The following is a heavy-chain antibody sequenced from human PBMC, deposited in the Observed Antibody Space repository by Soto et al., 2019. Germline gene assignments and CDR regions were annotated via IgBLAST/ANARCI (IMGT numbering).Heavy chain of an antibody. D-gene: IGHD3-22*01. J-gene: IGHJ4*02. Sequence: GGSLRLSCAASGFTFRSYAMSWVRQAPGKGLEWVSGISGSGISTHYADSVKGRFTISRDNSKNTLYLQMNSLRAEDTAVYNCASSLDPPPDSSGSDLTDYWGQGTLVTVSS. CDR3: ASSLDPPPDSSGSDLTDY. CDR2: ISGSGIST. V-gene: IGHV3-23*01. CDR1: GFTFRSYA.